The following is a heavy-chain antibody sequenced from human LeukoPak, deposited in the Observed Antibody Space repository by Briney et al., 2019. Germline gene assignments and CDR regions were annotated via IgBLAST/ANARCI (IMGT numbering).Heavy chain of an antibody. Sequence: GASVKVSCKASGYTFTAYYMHWVRQAPGQGLEWMGWINPNSGGTNYAQTFQGRVTMTRDTSISTAYMELSRLRSDDTAVYYCARTNYASGGYYIDYWGQGTLVTVSS. D-gene: IGHD3-22*01. V-gene: IGHV1-2*02. CDR2: INPNSGGT. CDR1: GYTFTAYY. J-gene: IGHJ4*02. CDR3: ARTNYASGGYYIDY.